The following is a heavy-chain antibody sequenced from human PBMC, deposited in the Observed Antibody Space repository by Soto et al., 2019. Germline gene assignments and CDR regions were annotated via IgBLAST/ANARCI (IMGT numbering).Heavy chain of an antibody. J-gene: IGHJ6*03. CDR3: ARETWYSSSWYYYYYYMDV. CDR2: IDWDDDK. V-gene: IGHV2-70*11. CDR1: GFSLSTSGMC. D-gene: IGHD6-13*01. Sequence: SGPTLVKPTQTLTLTCTFSGFSLSTSGMCVSWIRQPPGKALEWLARIDWDDDKYYSTSLKTRLTISKDTSKNQVVLTMTNMDPVDTATYYCARETWYSSSWYYYYYYMDVWGKGTTVTVSS.